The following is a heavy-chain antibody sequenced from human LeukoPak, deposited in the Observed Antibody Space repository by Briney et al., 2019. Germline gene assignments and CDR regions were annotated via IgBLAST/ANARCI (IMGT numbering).Heavy chain of an antibody. D-gene: IGHD4-11*01. CDR3: ARGRDYTDFDY. CDR2: INHSGST. J-gene: IGHJ4*02. CDR1: GGSISSYY. Sequence: SETLSLTCTVSGGSISSYYWSWIRQPPGKGLEWIGEINHSGSTNYNPSLKSRVTISVDTSKNQFSLKLSSVTAADTAVYYCARGRDYTDFDYWGQGTLVTVSS. V-gene: IGHV4-34*01.